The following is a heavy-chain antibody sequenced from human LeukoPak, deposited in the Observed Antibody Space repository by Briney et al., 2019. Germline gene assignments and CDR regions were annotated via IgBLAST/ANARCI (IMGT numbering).Heavy chain of an antibody. Sequence: SETLSLTCTVSGASVSGDSISSYYWSWIRQHPGKGLEWMGYIYYSGSTYYNPSLKSRVTISVDTSKNQFSLKLSSVPAADTAVYYCARVGAIFGVVISFDYWGQGTLVTVSS. V-gene: IGHV4-31*03. CDR3: ARVGAIFGVVISFDY. CDR2: IYYSGST. CDR1: GASVSGDSISSYY. D-gene: IGHD3-3*01. J-gene: IGHJ4*02.